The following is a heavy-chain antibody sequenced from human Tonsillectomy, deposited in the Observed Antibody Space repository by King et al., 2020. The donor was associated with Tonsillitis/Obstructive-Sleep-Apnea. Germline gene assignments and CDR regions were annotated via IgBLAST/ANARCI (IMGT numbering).Heavy chain of an antibody. Sequence: VQLVESGGGVVWPGGSLRLSCAASGFTFDGFGMSGVCEAPGKGLEGGSGIHWICDCTHYADSVKGRFAICRANAKKSLYLQMSCRRAEDTDFYYCAKNYGDPEYWGQGTLVTVSS. CDR3: AKNYGDPEY. V-gene: IGHV3-20*04. CDR1: GFTFDGFG. CDR2: IHWICDCT. J-gene: IGHJ4*02. D-gene: IGHD4-17*01.